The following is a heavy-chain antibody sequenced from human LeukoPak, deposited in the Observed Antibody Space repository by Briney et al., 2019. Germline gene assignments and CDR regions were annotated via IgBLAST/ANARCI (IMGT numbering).Heavy chain of an antibody. CDR3: ARSGYCSGGSCYSGAFDI. V-gene: IGHV1-18*01. D-gene: IGHD2-15*01. Sequence: ASVKVSCKASGYTFTSYGISWVRRAPGQGLEWMGWISAYNGNTNYAPKLQGRVTMTTDTSTSTAYMELRSLRSDDTAVYYCARSGYCSGGSCYSGAFDIWGQGTMVTVSS. CDR1: GYTFTSYG. J-gene: IGHJ3*02. CDR2: ISAYNGNT.